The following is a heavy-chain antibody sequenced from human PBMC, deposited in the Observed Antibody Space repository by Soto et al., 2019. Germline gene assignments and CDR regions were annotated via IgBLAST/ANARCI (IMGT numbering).Heavy chain of an antibody. D-gene: IGHD6-13*01. CDR2: ISYDGSNK. V-gene: IGHV3-30*18. Sequence: VQLVESGGGVVQPGRSLRLSCAASGFTFSSYGMHWVRQAPGKGLEWVAVISYDGSNKYYADSVKGRFTISGDNSKNTLYLQMNSLRAEDTAVYYCAKDFYALAAAGTHGYWGQGTLVTVSS. J-gene: IGHJ4*02. CDR3: AKDFYALAAAGTHGY. CDR1: GFTFSSYG.